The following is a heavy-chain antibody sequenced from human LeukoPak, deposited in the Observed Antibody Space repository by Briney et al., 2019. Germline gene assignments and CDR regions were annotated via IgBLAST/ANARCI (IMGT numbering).Heavy chain of an antibody. J-gene: IGHJ6*03. CDR2: MNPNSGNT. CDR1: GYTFTSYG. Sequence: GASVKVSCKASGYTFTSYGINWVRQATGQGLEWMGWMNPNSGNTGYAQKFQGRVTITRNTSISTAYMELSSLRSEDTAVYYCARGPQRSPTSYYYYYMDVWGKGTTVTVSS. CDR3: ARGPQRSPTSYYYYYMDV. V-gene: IGHV1-8*03. D-gene: IGHD6-25*01.